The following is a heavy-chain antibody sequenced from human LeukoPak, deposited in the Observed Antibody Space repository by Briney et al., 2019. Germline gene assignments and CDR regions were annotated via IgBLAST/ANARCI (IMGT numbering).Heavy chain of an antibody. D-gene: IGHD2-2*02. V-gene: IGHV3-53*01. CDR2: IYSGGST. CDR1: GFTVSSNY. CDR3: ATEYLGYYFDY. J-gene: IGHJ4*02. Sequence: QPGGSLRLSCAASGFTVSSNYMTWVRQAPGKGLEWGSVIYSGGSTYYADSVKGRFTISRDNSKNTLYLQMNSLRAEDTAVYYCATEYLGYYFDYWGQGTLVTVSS.